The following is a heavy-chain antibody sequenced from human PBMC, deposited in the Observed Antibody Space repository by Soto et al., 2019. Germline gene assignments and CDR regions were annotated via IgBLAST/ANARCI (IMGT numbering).Heavy chain of an antibody. D-gene: IGHD2-15*01. CDR2: IIPILGIA. CDR3: AIARDIVVVVAAWPFDD. V-gene: IGHV1-69*02. CDR1: GGTFSSYT. Sequence: SVKVSCKASGGTFSSYTISWVRQAPGQGLEWMGRIIPILGIANYAQKFQGRVTITADKSTSTAYMELSSLRSEDTAMYYCAIARDIVVVVAAWPFDDWGQGTLVTVSS. J-gene: IGHJ4*02.